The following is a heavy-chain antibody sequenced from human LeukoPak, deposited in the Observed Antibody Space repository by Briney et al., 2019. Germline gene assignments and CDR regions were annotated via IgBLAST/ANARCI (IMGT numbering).Heavy chain of an antibody. Sequence: GGSLRLSCAASGFTFSSYGMHWVRQAPGKGLEWVAIIWYDGSNKYYADSVKGRFTISRDNSKNTLYLQMNSLRAEDTAVYYCARGTYSYDSSGYFFVDYWGQGTLVTVSS. CDR1: GFTFSSYG. V-gene: IGHV3-33*01. CDR3: ARGTYSYDSSGYFFVDY. D-gene: IGHD3-22*01. J-gene: IGHJ4*02. CDR2: IWYDGSNK.